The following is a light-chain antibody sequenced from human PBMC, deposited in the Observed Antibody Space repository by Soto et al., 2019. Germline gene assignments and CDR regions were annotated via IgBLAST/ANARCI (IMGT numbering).Light chain of an antibody. CDR2: AAS. J-gene: IGKJ5*01. CDR3: QQAISFTFT. V-gene: IGKV1D-12*01. CDR1: QDISTW. Sequence: DIQMTQSPSSVSASVGDRVTISCRASQDISTWLVWYQQKPGKAPKLLIYAASSLQSGVPSRFSGSGSGTDFTLTISSVQPEDFATYYCQQAISFTFTFGQGTRLDIK.